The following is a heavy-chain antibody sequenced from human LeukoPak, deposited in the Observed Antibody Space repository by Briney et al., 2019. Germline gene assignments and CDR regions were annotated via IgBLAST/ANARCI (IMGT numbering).Heavy chain of an antibody. J-gene: IGHJ3*02. Sequence: GGSLRLSCAASGFTFSSFWMHWVRQAPGKGLVWVSRINGDGSSTSYADFVEGRFSISRDNAQNTLYLQMHSLRAEDTALYYCPIEPHSDYSDHTDSFDIWGQGTMVSVS. V-gene: IGHV3-74*01. CDR2: INGDGSST. CDR3: PIEPHSDYSDHTDSFDI. CDR1: GFTFSSFW. D-gene: IGHD4-17*01.